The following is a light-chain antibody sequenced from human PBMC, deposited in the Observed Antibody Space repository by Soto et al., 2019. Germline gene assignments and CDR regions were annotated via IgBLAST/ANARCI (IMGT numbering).Light chain of an antibody. V-gene: IGKV1-5*03. J-gene: IGKJ4*01. Sequence: DIQMTQSPSTLSASVGDRVTITCRASQSISSWLAWYQQKPGKAPKLLIYKASSLESGVPSRFRGSGSGTEFTLTISSLQPYDFATYYGQQYNSYSPLTFGGGTKVEIK. CDR3: QQYNSYSPLT. CDR2: KAS. CDR1: QSISSW.